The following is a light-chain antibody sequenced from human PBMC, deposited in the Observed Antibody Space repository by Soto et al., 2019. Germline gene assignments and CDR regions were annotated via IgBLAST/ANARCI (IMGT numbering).Light chain of an antibody. V-gene: IGKV1-5*03. J-gene: IGKJ1*01. CDR1: QTISSW. Sequence: DIQVHQSPSTLSVSVGDRVTIACRASQTISSWLAWYQQKPGKAPKLLIYKASTLKSGVPSRFSGSGSGTEFTLTISSLQPDDFATYYCQHDNSYSEAFGQGTKVDI. CDR2: KAS. CDR3: QHDNSYSEA.